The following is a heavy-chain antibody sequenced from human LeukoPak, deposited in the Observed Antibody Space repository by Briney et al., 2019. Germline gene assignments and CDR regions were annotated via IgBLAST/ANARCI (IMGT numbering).Heavy chain of an antibody. J-gene: IGHJ4*02. V-gene: IGHV1-2*02. Sequence: ASVKVSCKASGYTFTGYYMHWVRQAPGQGLEWMGWINPNSGGTNYAQKFQGRVTMTRDTSISTAYMELSRLRSDDTAVYYCARDRGYSGYAEYYFDYWGQGTLVTVSS. CDR1: GYTFTGYY. D-gene: IGHD5-12*01. CDR2: INPNSGGT. CDR3: ARDRGYSGYAEYYFDY.